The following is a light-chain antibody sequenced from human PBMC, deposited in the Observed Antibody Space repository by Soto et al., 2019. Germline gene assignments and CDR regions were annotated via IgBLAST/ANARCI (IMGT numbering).Light chain of an antibody. J-gene: IGLJ2*01. V-gene: IGLV2-14*01. CDR2: KVN. CDR3: RSYTSSSTLV. CDR1: SSDVGGYNY. Sequence: QSALTQPASVSGSLGQSITISCTGTSSDVGGYNYVSWYQHSPGKVPKLMMYKVNKRPSGVSNRFSGSKSGNTASLTISGLQAEDEADYYCRSYTSSSTLVFGGGTKLTVL.